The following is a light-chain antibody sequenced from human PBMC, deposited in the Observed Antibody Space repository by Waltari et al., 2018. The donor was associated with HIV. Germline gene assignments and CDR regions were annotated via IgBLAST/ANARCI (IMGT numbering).Light chain of an antibody. CDR1: SSNIGTNA. Sequence: QSVLTQPPSASGTPGQRVTIACSGSSSNIGTNAVNWYQQLPGTAPTLLIYKSNERSSGVPDRFSASKSGASASLAISGLQSEDEAVYYCAAWDDSLNEVFGGGTKLTVL. CDR2: KSN. J-gene: IGLJ3*02. CDR3: AAWDDSLNEV. V-gene: IGLV1-44*01.